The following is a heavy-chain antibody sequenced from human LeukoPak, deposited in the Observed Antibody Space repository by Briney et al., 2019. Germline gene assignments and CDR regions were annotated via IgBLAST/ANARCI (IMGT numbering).Heavy chain of an antibody. Sequence: GASVKVSCKASGYTFSTYGISWVRQAPGQGLEWMGWISGYNGNTIYAQKFQDRVTMTTDTSTSTAYMELRSLRSDDTAVYYCARSGSSVARTRYFLLWGQGTLVTVSS. CDR1: GYTFSTYG. D-gene: IGHD6-19*01. CDR2: ISGYNGNT. CDR3: ARSGSSVARTRYFLL. J-gene: IGHJ1*01. V-gene: IGHV1-18*01.